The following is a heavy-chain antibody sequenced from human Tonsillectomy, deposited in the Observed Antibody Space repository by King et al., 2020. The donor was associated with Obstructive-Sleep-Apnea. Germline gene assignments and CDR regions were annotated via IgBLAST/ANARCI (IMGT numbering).Heavy chain of an antibody. CDR1: GFTFSSYG. CDR3: AKEQAVEMATNLVVDY. V-gene: IGHV3-30*18. CDR2: ISYDGSNK. J-gene: IGHJ4*02. D-gene: IGHD5-24*01. Sequence: VQLVESGGGVVQPGRSLRLSCATSGFTFSSYGIHWVRQAPGKGLEWVAVISYDGSNKYYADSVKGRFTISRDNSKNTLYLQMNRLRAEDTAVYYCAKEQAVEMATNLVVDYWGQGTLVTVSS.